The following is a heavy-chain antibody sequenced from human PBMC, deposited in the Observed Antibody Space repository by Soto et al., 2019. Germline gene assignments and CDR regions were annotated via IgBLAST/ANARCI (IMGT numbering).Heavy chain of an antibody. V-gene: IGHV3-30-3*01. CDR3: ARDHGPAGARTSGYSYGYYIDY. J-gene: IGHJ4*02. CDR1: GFTFSSYA. D-gene: IGHD5-18*01. CDR2: ISYDGSNK. Sequence: LRLSCAASGFTFSSYAMHWVRQAPGKGLEWVAVISYDGSNKYYADSVKGRFTISRDNSKNTLYLQMNSLRAEDTAVYYCARDHGPAGARTSGYSYGYYIDYWGQGTLVTVSS.